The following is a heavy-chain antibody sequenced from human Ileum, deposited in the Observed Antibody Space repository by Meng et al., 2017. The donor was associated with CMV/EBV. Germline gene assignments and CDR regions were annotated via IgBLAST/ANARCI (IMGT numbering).Heavy chain of an antibody. CDR2: ISDTGSTI. Sequence: GESLKISCAASEFTFSDYYMSWVRQAPGKGLEWLSYISDTGSTIYHADSVKGRFTISRDNAKNSLYLQMNSLRAGDTAVYYCARHLRIGGDWMHYWGQGTLVTVSS. CDR1: EFTFSDYY. J-gene: IGHJ4*02. CDR3: ARHLRIGGDWMHY. D-gene: IGHD2-21*01. V-gene: IGHV3-11*01.